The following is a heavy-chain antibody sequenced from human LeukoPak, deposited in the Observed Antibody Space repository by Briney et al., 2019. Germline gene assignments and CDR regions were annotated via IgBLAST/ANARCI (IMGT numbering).Heavy chain of an antibody. D-gene: IGHD1-26*01. V-gene: IGHV4-39*01. J-gene: IGHJ3*02. Sequence: SETLSLTCTVSGGSISSSSYYWGWIRQPPGKGLEWIGSIYYSGSTYYNPSLKSRVTISVDTSKNQFSLKLTSVTAADTAVYYCARNGGSYTFDIWGQGTMVTVSS. CDR1: GGSISSSSYY. CDR2: IYYSGST. CDR3: ARNGGSYTFDI.